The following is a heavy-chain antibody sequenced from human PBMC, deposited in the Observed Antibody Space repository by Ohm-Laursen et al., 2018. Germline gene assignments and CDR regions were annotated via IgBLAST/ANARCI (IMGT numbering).Heavy chain of an antibody. V-gene: IGHV4-31*03. CDR1: GGSISSGGYY. CDR3: ARRDLWNAFDI. Sequence: TLSLTCTVSGGSISSGGYYWSWLRQHPGKGLEWIGYIYYSGSTYYNPSLKSRVTISVDTSKNQFSLKLSSVTAADTAVYYWARRDLWNAFDIWGQGTMVTVSS. CDR2: IYYSGST. D-gene: IGHD2-21*01. J-gene: IGHJ3*02.